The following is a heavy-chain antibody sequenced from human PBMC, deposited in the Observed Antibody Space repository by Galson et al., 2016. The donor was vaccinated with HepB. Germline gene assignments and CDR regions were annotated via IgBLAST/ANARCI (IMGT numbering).Heavy chain of an antibody. CDR3: ARARVVTGIYDAFNV. V-gene: IGHV3-30*04. D-gene: IGHD2-21*02. CDR1: GFTFSSFT. Sequence: SLRLSCAASGFTFSSFTMHWVRLAPGTGLKWLALVSPDGDKGYYADSVKGRFSISRDNSRNTLYLHINSLRPDDTATYFCARARVVTGIYDAFNVWGQGTVVTVAS. J-gene: IGHJ3*01. CDR2: VSPDGDKG.